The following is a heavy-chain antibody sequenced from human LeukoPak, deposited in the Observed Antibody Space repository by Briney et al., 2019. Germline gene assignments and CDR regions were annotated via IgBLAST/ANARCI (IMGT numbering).Heavy chain of an antibody. J-gene: IGHJ4*02. CDR3: ARVKGDSSGYYYFDY. CDR2: IYYSGST. CDR1: GGSISSGGYY. V-gene: IGHV4-31*03. D-gene: IGHD3-22*01. Sequence: SQTLSLTCTVSGGSISSGGYYWSWIRQHPGKGLEWIGYIYYSGSTHYNPSLKSRVTISVDTSKNQFSLKLSSVTAADTAVYYCARVKGDSSGYYYFDYWGQGTLVTVSS.